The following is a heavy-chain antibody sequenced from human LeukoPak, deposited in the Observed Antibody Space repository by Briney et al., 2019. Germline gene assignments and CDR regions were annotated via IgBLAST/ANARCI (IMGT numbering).Heavy chain of an antibody. Sequence: SGPTLVNPTQTLTLTCTFSGFSLSTSGMRVSWIRQPPGKALEWLARIDWDDAKFYSTSLKTRLTISKDTSKNQVVLTMTNMDLVDTATYYCARVLYSSSWYAFDIWGQGTMVTVSS. V-gene: IGHV2-70*04. CDR1: GFSLSTSGMR. J-gene: IGHJ3*02. CDR2: IDWDDAK. D-gene: IGHD6-13*01. CDR3: ARVLYSSSWYAFDI.